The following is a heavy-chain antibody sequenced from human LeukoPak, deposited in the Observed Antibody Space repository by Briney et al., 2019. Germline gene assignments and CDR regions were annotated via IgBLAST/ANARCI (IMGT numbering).Heavy chain of an antibody. CDR1: GYRFSPYW. CDR2: ISDGGRAT. CDR3: AKGYSSSWFYFDY. Sequence: GGSLRLSCAASGYRFSPYWMSWVRQTPGKGLEWVASISDGGRATYYGDSVRGRFTISRDDARNSLFLQMNGLRADDTAVYYCAKGYSSSWFYFDYWGQGSLVTVSS. J-gene: IGHJ4*02. V-gene: IGHV3-7*03. D-gene: IGHD6-13*01.